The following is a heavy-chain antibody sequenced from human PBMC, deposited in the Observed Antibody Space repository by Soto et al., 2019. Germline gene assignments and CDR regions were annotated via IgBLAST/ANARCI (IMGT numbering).Heavy chain of an antibody. J-gene: IGHJ5*02. Sequence: QVQLQESGPGLVKPSETLSLTCTVSGGSVGSSTYYWSWIRQPPGKGLEWIGYIYYSGSTNYNPSLKSRVTISVDTSKNQSSLKLSSVTAADTAVYYCARVVIAANNWFDPWGQGTLVTVSS. D-gene: IGHD2-15*01. CDR1: GGSVGSSTYY. CDR2: IYYSGST. V-gene: IGHV4-61*01. CDR3: ARVVIAANNWFDP.